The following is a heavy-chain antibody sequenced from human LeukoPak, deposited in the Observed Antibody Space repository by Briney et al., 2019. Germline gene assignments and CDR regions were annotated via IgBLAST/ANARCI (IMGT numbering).Heavy chain of an antibody. CDR2: IDPSDSYN. V-gene: IGHV5-10-1*01. D-gene: IGHD6-6*01. CDR1: GYNFTNYW. CDR3: ARAYSRSRFDY. Sequence: GESLKISCEGSGYNFTNYWISWVRQMPGKGLEWMGTIDPSDSYNNYSPPFQGHVTISADKSISTAYLQWSSLKASDTAMYYCARAYSRSRFDYWGQGTLVTVSS. J-gene: IGHJ4*02.